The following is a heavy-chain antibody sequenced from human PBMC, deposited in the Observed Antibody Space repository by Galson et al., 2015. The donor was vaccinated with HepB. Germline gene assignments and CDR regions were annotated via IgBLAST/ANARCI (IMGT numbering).Heavy chain of an antibody. V-gene: IGHV4-59*01. J-gene: IGHJ2*01. CDR1: GGSISSYY. CDR2: IYYSGST. CDR3: ARDRNYYDSSGYWYFDL. Sequence: ETLSLTCTVSGGSISSYYWSWIRQPPGKGLEWIGYIYYSGSTNYNPSLKSRVTISVDTSKNQFSLKLSSVTAADTAVYYCARDRNYYDSSGYWYFDLWGRGTLVTVSS. D-gene: IGHD3-22*01.